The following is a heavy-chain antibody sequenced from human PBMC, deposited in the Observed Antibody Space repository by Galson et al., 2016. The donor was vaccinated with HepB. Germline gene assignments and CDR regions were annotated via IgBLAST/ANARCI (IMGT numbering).Heavy chain of an antibody. CDR2: ISYDGGNK. V-gene: IGHV3-30*18. D-gene: IGHD2-2*01. CDR3: AKEKGSTSSYIPLDL. Sequence: SLRLSCAASGFNFNNFGLHWVRQAPNKGLEWVALISYDGGNKYYGDSLEGRFSISRDNPKNTLYLQMNSLRAEDTGIYYCAKEKGSTSSYIPLDLWSQGTLVVVSS. J-gene: IGHJ5*02. CDR1: GFNFNNFG.